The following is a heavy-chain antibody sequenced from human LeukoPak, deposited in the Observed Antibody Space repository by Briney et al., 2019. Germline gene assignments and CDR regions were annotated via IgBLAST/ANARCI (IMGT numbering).Heavy chain of an antibody. Sequence: GGSLRLSCAASGFTFSSYAMSWVRQAPGKGLEWVSTISDSGGDTYYADSVKGRFTISRDNAKNSLYLQMNSLRAEDTALYYCAREDQPRGTFDYWGQGILVTVSS. J-gene: IGHJ4*02. CDR1: GFTFSSYA. D-gene: IGHD2-15*01. CDR3: AREDQPRGTFDY. CDR2: ISDSGGDT. V-gene: IGHV3-23*01.